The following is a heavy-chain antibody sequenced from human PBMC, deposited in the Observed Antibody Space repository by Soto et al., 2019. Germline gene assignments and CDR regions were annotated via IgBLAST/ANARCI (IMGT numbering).Heavy chain of an antibody. CDR2: ISYTSSTI. J-gene: IGHJ5*02. V-gene: IGHV3-48*02. CDR3: ARDNGLAGSFDP. CDR1: GFTFSSYA. Sequence: PGGSLRLSCAASGFTFSSYAMSWVRQAPGKGLEWVSYISYTSSTIYYADSVKGRFTISRDNAKNSLFLQMHSLRDEDTAVYYCARDNGLAGSFDPWGQGTLVTVSS. D-gene: IGHD2-21*01.